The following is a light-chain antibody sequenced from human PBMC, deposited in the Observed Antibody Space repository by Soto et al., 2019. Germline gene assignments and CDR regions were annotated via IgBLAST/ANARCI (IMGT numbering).Light chain of an antibody. CDR3: QQYGNPPWT. V-gene: IGKV3-20*01. J-gene: IGKJ2*01. CDR2: DTF. Sequence: ETVVTQSPGTLSLSPGERATLSCRASQSVGSTYLAWYQQKPGQAPRLLIYDTFSRATGIPNRFSGSGSGTDFTLTISRLEPEDFAVYHCQQYGNPPWTFGQGTKLEIK. CDR1: QSVGSTY.